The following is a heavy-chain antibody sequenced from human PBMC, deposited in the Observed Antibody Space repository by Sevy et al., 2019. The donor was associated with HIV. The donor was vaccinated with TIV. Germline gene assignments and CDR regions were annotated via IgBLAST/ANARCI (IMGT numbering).Heavy chain of an antibody. Sequence: ASVKVSCKASGYSFTSYVMNWVRQAPGQGLEWMGWIDTNTGNPTYAQAFTGRFVFSLDTSVSTAYLQISSQKAEDTAVYSCARAPPATSFLVPRGFQHWGQGTLVTVSS. V-gene: IGHV7-4-1*02. D-gene: IGHD6-13*01. J-gene: IGHJ1*01. CDR3: ARAPPATSFLVPRGFQH. CDR1: GYSFTSYV. CDR2: IDTNTGNP.